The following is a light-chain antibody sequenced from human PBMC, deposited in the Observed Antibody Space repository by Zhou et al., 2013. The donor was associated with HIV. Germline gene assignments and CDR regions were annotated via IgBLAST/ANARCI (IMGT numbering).Light chain of an antibody. V-gene: IGKV3-20*01. CDR3: QQYANSPQT. J-gene: IGKJ2*01. CDR1: QTVSSGS. CDR2: SAS. Sequence: ELTQSPGTLSLSPGDGATLSCRASQTVSSGSLGWYQQKPGQAPRLLIYSASNRAAGIPDRFSGSGSGTDFTLTISRLEPEDSAVYYCQQYANSPQTFGQGTKVEIK.